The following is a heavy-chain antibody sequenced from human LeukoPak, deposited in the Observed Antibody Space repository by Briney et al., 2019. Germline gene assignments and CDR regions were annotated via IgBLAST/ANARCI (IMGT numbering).Heavy chain of an antibody. D-gene: IGHD3-3*01. J-gene: IGHJ4*02. CDR1: GFTLSNFW. CDR2: VNIEGSRT. CDR3: ARSMSGINDF. Sequence: SGGSLRLSCAGAGFTLSNFWVHWVRQPPRKGLVWVSRVNIEGSRTVYADSVRGRFTISRDNAKNTVYLQMNSLTAEDTAVYYCARSMSGINDFWGQGTLVTVSS. V-gene: IGHV3-74*01.